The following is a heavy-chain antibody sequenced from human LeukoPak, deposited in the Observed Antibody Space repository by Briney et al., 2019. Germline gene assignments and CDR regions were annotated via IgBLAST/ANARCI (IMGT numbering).Heavy chain of an antibody. CDR2: IKSKTDGGTT. V-gene: IGHV3-15*01. CDR3: TTGQEVDTAMDTGYYFDY. D-gene: IGHD5-18*01. CDR1: GFTFSNAW. Sequence: GGSLRLSCAASGFTFSNAWMSWVRQAPGKGLEWVGRIKSKTDGGTTDYAAPVKGRFTISRDDSKNTLYLQMNSLKTEDTAVYYCTTGQEVDTAMDTGYYFDYWGQGTLVTVSS. J-gene: IGHJ4*02.